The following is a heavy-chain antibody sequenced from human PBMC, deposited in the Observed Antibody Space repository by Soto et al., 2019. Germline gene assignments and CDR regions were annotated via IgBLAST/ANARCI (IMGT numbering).Heavy chain of an antibody. Sequence: PSETLSLTCAVSGSSITGGHYWGWIRQPPGKGLEWIGTIYHSGSTFYNPSLKSRLTISVETSKNQFSLKLRSVTAADTALYYCARVERSGWTPDFFDSWGHGTLVTVSS. J-gene: IGHJ4*01. CDR1: GSSITGGHY. CDR2: IYHSGST. D-gene: IGHD6-19*01. CDR3: ARVERSGWTPDFFDS. V-gene: IGHV4-38-2*01.